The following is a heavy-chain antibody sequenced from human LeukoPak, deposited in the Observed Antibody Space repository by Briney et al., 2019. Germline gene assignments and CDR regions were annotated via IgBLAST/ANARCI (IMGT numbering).Heavy chain of an antibody. V-gene: IGHV4-34*01. J-gene: IGHJ4*02. CDR1: GGSFSGYY. CDR3: ARARYYGSGSYIFDY. Sequence: SETLSLTCAVYGGSFSGYYWSWIRQPPGKGLEWIGEIYHSGSTNYNPSLKSRVTISVDTSRNQFSLKLSSVTAADTAVYYCARARYYGSGSYIFDYWGQGTLVTVSS. CDR2: IYHSGST. D-gene: IGHD3-10*01.